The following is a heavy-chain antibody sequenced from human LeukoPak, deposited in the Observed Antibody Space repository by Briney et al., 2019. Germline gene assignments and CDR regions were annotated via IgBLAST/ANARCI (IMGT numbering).Heavy chain of an antibody. Sequence: GGSLRLSCAASGFTFRIYWMSWVRQAPGKGLEWVANIKEDGSEKYYVDSVKGRFTISKDNAKNSLYLQMNTLRAEDTAVYYCARAGTPGSVDYWGQGTLVTVSS. V-gene: IGHV3-7*01. CDR3: ARAGTPGSVDY. CDR2: IKEDGSEK. CDR1: GFTFRIYW. D-gene: IGHD3-10*01. J-gene: IGHJ4*02.